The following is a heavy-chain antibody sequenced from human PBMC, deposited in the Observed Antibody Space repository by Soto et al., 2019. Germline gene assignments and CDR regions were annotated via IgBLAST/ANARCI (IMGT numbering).Heavy chain of an antibody. Sequence: GESLKISCAASGFTFSSYAMHWVRQAPGKGLEWVAVISYDGSNKYYADSVKGRFTISRDNSKNTLYLQMNSLRAEDTAVYYCARDLRHYYYYYGMDVWGQGTTVTVSS. CDR3: ARDLRHYYYYYGMDV. V-gene: IGHV3-30-3*01. CDR1: GFTFSSYA. J-gene: IGHJ6*02. CDR2: ISYDGSNK.